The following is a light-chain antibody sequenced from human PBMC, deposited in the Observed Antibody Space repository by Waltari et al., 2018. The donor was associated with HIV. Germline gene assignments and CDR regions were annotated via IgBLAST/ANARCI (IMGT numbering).Light chain of an antibody. CDR2: EVS. CDR3: SSHAGSNNYV. Sequence: QSALTQPPSASGSPGQSVTISCSGTSSDVGGSDYVSWYQQHPGKAPNLMIYEVSKRPSGVPDRFSGSKSGNTASLTVSGLQAEDEADYYCSSHAGSNNYVFGTGTKVTVL. J-gene: IGLJ1*01. CDR1: SSDVGGSDY. V-gene: IGLV2-8*01.